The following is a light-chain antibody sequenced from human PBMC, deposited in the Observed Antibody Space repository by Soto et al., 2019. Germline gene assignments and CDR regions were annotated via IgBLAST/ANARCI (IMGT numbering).Light chain of an antibody. V-gene: IGLV2-14*01. CDR3: SSYTSSSTLV. CDR1: SSDVGGYNY. CDR2: EVS. Sequence: QSALTQPASVSGSPGQSITISCTGSSSDVGGYNYVSWYQQHPGKAPKLMIYEVSNRPSGISNRFSGSKSGNTASLTLSGLQAEVEADYYFSSYTSSSTLVFGGGTKLTVL. J-gene: IGLJ2*01.